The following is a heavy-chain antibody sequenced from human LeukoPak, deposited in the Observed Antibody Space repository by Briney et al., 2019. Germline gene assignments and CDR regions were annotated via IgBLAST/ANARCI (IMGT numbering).Heavy chain of an antibody. Sequence: SVKVSCTASGYTFTGYYMHWVRQAPGQGLEWMGWINPNSGGTNYAQKFQGRVTMTRDTSISTAYMELSRLRSDDTAVYYCARGDRAPVNYYYMDVWGKGTTVTVSS. CDR3: ARGDRAPVNYYYMDV. CDR1: GYTFTGYY. CDR2: INPNSGGT. J-gene: IGHJ6*03. D-gene: IGHD3-22*01. V-gene: IGHV1-2*02.